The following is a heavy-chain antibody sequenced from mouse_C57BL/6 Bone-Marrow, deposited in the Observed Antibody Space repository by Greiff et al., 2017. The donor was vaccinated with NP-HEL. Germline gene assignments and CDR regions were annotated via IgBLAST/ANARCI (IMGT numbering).Heavy chain of an antibody. CDR3: ARRGGFAY. J-gene: IGHJ3*01. V-gene: IGHV5-12*01. CDR1: GFTFSDYY. CDR2: ISNGGGST. Sequence: EVKLVESGGGLVQPGGSLKLSCAASGFTFSDYYMYWVRQTPEKRLEWVAYISNGGGSTYYPDTVKGRFTISRENAKNTLYLQMSRLKSEDTAMYYCARRGGFAYWGQGTLVTVSA.